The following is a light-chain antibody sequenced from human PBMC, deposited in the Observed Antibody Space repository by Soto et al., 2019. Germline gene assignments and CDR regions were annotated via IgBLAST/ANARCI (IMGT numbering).Light chain of an antibody. CDR3: QQYNSFAWT. J-gene: IGKJ1*01. CDR1: QNINTW. CDR2: DAY. V-gene: IGKV1-5*01. Sequence: IQMTQTHSTLSAFVGDSVTISCRASQNINTWLAWYHQKPGMAPKLLISDAYTLESGVPSRFSGSGSGPEFTLTISSLQPDDFATYYCQQYNSFAWTFGQGTKVDIK.